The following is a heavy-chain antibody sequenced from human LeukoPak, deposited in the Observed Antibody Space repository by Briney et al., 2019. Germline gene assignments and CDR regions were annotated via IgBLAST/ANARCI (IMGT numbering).Heavy chain of an antibody. J-gene: IGHJ6*03. CDR3: ASGPSITMVRGGQWYYYMDV. Sequence: ASVKVSCKASGYTFTGYYMHWVRQAPGQGLEWMGWINPNSGGTNYAQKFQGRVTMTRDTSISTAYMELSRLRSDDTAVYYCASGPSITMVRGGQWYYYMDVWGKGTTVTISS. CDR2: INPNSGGT. D-gene: IGHD3-10*01. V-gene: IGHV1-2*02. CDR1: GYTFTGYY.